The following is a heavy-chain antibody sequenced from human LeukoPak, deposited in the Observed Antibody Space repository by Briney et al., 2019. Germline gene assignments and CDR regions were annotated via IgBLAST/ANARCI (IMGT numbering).Heavy chain of an antibody. Sequence: PGETLSLTCTVSGYSISSGYYWGGIRQPPGKWLEWIGSIYQSWSTFDKPSLKRRVTISVDTPKNQFSLKLSSVTGADTRVFLCARVARPRALLEYAYRYAFDIWGKGTMVTVSS. D-gene: IGHD2-8*01. CDR1: GYSISSGYY. CDR3: ARVARPRALLEYAYRYAFDI. J-gene: IGHJ3*02. CDR2: IYQSWST. V-gene: IGHV4-38-2*02.